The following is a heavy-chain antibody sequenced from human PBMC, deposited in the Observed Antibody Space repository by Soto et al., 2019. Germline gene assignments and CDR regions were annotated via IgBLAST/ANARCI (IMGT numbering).Heavy chain of an antibody. CDR1: GFVFSNYV. V-gene: IGHV3-33*06. CDR2: VWYDGSNK. CDR3: VKERGRRGSSWRSELH. J-gene: IGHJ4*02. Sequence: QVQLVESGGGVVQPGRSLRLSCAASGFVFSNYVMHWVRQTPGKGLEWVAVVWYDGSNKYYANSVKGRFTISRDSSTLYVQMNSLRVEDTAVYYCVKERGRRGSSWRSELHWGQGALVTVSS. D-gene: IGHD6-13*01.